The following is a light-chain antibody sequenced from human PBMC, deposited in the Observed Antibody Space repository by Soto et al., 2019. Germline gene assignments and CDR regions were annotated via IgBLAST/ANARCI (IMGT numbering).Light chain of an antibody. CDR1: QDIRNE. V-gene: IGKV1-6*01. CDR2: AAS. Sequence: AIQMTQSPSSLSASVGDRVTITCRASQDIRNELGWYQQQPGKAPKLLIYAASNLQSGVPSRFSGSGSGTDFTLTISSLQPEDFATYYCQQANSFPLTFGGGTKVEIK. J-gene: IGKJ4*01. CDR3: QQANSFPLT.